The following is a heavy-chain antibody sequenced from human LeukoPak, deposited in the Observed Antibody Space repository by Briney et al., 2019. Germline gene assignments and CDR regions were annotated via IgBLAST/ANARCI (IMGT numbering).Heavy chain of an antibody. V-gene: IGHV3-30*18. CDR3: AKGLGSSSWYDY. CDR2: ISYDGSNK. Sequence: GRSLRLSCAASGFTFSSYGMHWVRQAPGKGLEWVAVISYDGSNKYYADSVKGRFTISRDNSKNTLYLQMNSLRAEDTAVYYCAKGLGSSSWYDYWGQGTLVTVSS. J-gene: IGHJ4*02. CDR1: GFTFSSYG. D-gene: IGHD6-13*01.